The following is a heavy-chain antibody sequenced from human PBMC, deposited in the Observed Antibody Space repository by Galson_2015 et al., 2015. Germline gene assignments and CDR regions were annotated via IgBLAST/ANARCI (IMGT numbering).Heavy chain of an antibody. J-gene: IGHJ5*02. Sequence: LRLSCAASGFTFRNSAMTWVRQAPGNGLEWVAAIGGTGAKTYYSESAKGRFPVSRDNSKNTLFLQMNSLTADDTALYYCARVRGTSWNKGDWLDPWGQGTLVTVSS. CDR1: GFTFRNSA. V-gene: IGHV3-23*01. CDR2: IGGTGAKT. CDR3: ARVRGTSWNKGDWLDP. D-gene: IGHD1/OR15-1a*01.